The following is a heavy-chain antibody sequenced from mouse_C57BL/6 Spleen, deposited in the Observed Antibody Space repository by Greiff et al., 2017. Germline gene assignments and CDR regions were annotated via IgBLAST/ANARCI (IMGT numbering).Heavy chain of an antibody. CDR2: INPSTGGT. CDR3: AIIYDGYRYYAMDY. J-gene: IGHJ4*01. V-gene: IGHV1-42*01. Sequence: EVQGVESGPELVKPGASVKISCKASGYSFTGYYMNWVKQSPEKSLEWIGEINPSTGGTTYNQKFKAKATLTVDKSSSTAYMQLKSLTSEDSAVYYCAIIYDGYRYYAMDYWGQGTSVTVSS. D-gene: IGHD2-3*01. CDR1: GYSFTGYY.